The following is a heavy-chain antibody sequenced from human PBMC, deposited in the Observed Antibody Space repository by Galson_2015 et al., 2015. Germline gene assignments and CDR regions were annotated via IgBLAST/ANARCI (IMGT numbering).Heavy chain of an antibody. Sequence: QSGAEVKKPGESLKISCKGSGYSFTSYWTGWVRQMPGKGLEWMGIIYPGDSDTRYSPSFQGQVTISADKSISTAYLQWSSLKASDTAMYYCARAQVEMATIVGYFDYWGQGTLVTVSS. J-gene: IGHJ4*02. D-gene: IGHD5-24*01. CDR2: IYPGDSDT. V-gene: IGHV5-51*01. CDR1: GYSFTSYW. CDR3: ARAQVEMATIVGYFDY.